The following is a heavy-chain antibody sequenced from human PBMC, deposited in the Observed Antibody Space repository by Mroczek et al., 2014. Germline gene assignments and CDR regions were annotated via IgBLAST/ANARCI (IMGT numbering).Heavy chain of an antibody. CDR2: ISSSGGRT. CDR3: AKPSDCSSTSCYYFDY. Sequence: VQLVQSGGGLVQPGGSLRLSCAASGFTFSTYAMSWVRQAPGKGLEWVSVISSSGGRTYYADSVKGRFTISRDNSKNTLYLQMNSLRAEDTAVYYCAKPSDCSSTSCYYFDYWGQGTLVTVSS. J-gene: IGHJ4*02. V-gene: IGHV3-23*04. CDR1: GFTFSTYA. D-gene: IGHD2-2*01.